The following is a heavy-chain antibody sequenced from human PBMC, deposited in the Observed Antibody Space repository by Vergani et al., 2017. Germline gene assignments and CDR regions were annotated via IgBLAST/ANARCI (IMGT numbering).Heavy chain of an antibody. CDR3: ARGYHFDNSGYRNVLDI. Sequence: QVQHVQSGAEVKKPGASMKVSCKTSGYIFTGYYMHWVRLAPGQGLEWMGGINPKSGDTKYAQKFQGRVTMTGDTSINTAYMELSRLRGDDTAVYYCARGYHFDNSGYRNVLDIWGQGTMVTVSA. J-gene: IGHJ3*02. V-gene: IGHV1-2*02. CDR2: INPKSGDT. CDR1: GYIFTGYY. D-gene: IGHD3-22*01.